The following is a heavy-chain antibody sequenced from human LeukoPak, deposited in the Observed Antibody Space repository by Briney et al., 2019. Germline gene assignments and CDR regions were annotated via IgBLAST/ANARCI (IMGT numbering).Heavy chain of an antibody. CDR1: GFTFSNWV. Sequence: GGSLRLSCAAPGFTFSNWVMPWGRQAPGKGLGGGALISYDQTHKYYADSVKGRFTISRDNSRNTLDLQLNSLRPEDTALYYCVKDKFRDWGSGFDYWGQGTLVTVSS. D-gene: IGHD2-21*02. CDR2: ISYDQTHK. J-gene: IGHJ4*02. V-gene: IGHV3-30*18. CDR3: VKDKFRDWGSGFDY.